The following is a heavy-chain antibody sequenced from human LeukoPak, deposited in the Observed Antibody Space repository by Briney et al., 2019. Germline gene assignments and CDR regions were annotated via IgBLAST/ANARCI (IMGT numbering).Heavy chain of an antibody. J-gene: IGHJ4*02. V-gene: IGHV3-30*02. D-gene: IGHD3-10*01. CDR1: GFTFSSDS. CDR2: IPFDGSNN. CDR3: AKDTAISGSHRTLGFDY. Sequence: AAGTLRLSCAVSGFTFSSDSGNWVRQAPGKGLEWVAFIPFDGSNNYYADFVKGRFTTSRDTSKNTLYLQRTSMGADTTADFYWAKDTAISGSHRTLGFDYWGQGTRVIVSS.